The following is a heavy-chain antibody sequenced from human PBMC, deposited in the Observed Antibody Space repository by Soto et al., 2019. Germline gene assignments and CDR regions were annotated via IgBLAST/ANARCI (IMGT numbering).Heavy chain of an antibody. J-gene: IGHJ6*02. D-gene: IGHD3-10*02. CDR1: GFTFSSCE. Sequence: GWSLRLSCAASGFTFSSCEMNWVRQAPGKRLEWVSYISSSGSTIYYADSVKGRFTISRDNAKNSLYLQMNSLRAEDTAVYYCARDLLNYYFPYYYGMDVWGQGTTVTVAS. CDR3: ARDLLNYYFPYYYGMDV. CDR2: ISSSGSTI. V-gene: IGHV3-48*03.